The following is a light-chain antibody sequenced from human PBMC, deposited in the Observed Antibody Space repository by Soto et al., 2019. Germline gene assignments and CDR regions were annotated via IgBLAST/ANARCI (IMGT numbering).Light chain of an antibody. Sequence: DIQMTQSPSTLSASVGDRVTITCRASQSISSWLAWYQQKPGKAPKLLIYDPSSLESGVPSSFSGSGSGTEFTLTISSLQPDDFATYYCQQYNSYLFTFGPGTKVDIK. CDR2: DPS. V-gene: IGKV1-5*01. J-gene: IGKJ3*01. CDR1: QSISSW. CDR3: QQYNSYLFT.